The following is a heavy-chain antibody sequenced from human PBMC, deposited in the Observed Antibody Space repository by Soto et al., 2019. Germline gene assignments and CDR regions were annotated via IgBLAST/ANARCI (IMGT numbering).Heavy chain of an antibody. CDR2: SRDKAQGYST. CDR3: ARGFSAGKGSPPDF. Sequence: HPGGSLRLSCAGSGFTLSDHYIDWVRQAPGKGLEWVGRSRDKAQGYSTAYAASVKGRFTTSRDESKNSVYLQMSSLRAEDTAVYYCARGFSAGKGSPPDFWGQGSLVTVSS. CDR1: GFTLSDHY. V-gene: IGHV3-72*01. J-gene: IGHJ4*02. D-gene: IGHD6-13*01.